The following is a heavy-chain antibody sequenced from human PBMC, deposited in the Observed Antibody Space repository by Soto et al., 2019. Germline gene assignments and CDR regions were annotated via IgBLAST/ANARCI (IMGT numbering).Heavy chain of an antibody. V-gene: IGHV3-48*02. J-gene: IGHJ4*02. Sequence: EVQLVESGGGLVQPGGSLRLSCAASGFTFSSYSMNWVRQAPGKGLEWVSYISSSSSTIYCADSVKGRFTISRDNAKNSLYLQMNSLRDEDTAVYYCARGLYYYDSSGYWGYWGQGTLVTVSS. CDR3: ARGLYYYDSSGYWGY. CDR1: GFTFSSYS. D-gene: IGHD3-22*01. CDR2: ISSSSSTI.